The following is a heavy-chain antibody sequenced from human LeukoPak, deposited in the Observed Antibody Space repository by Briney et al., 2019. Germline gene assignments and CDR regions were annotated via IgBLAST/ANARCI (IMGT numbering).Heavy chain of an antibody. Sequence: GASVRVSCKASGYSFTNFDIKWVRQATGQGLEWMGWMNPNSGNKGYAQKFQGRVTMTMNTSITTAYMELSSLRSEDTAVYYCARGPQWRGDYYYMDVWGRGTTVTVSS. CDR1: GYSFTNFD. V-gene: IGHV1-8*01. D-gene: IGHD6-19*01. J-gene: IGHJ6*03. CDR3: ARGPQWRGDYYYMDV. CDR2: MNPNSGNK.